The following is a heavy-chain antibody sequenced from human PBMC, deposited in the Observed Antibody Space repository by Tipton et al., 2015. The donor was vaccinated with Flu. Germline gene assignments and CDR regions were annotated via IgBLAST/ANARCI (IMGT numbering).Heavy chain of an antibody. V-gene: IGHV4-59*01. Sequence: LRLSCTDSRDSINGYFWTWIRQPPGMGLEWIGYIRYSGRTSYSPSLKSRVTISLDTSQSQFSLRLSSVTAADTAIYYCARIPDITGWPFDYWGQGSLVTVSS. CDR3: ARIPDITGWPFDY. D-gene: IGHD6-19*01. CDR2: IRYSGRT. CDR1: RDSINGYF. J-gene: IGHJ4*02.